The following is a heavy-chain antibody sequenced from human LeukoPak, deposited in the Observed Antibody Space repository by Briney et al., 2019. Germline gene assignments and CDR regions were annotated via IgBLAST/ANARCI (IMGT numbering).Heavy chain of an antibody. J-gene: IGHJ4*02. V-gene: IGHV3-23*01. Sequence: GGSLRLSCAASAFTFSSYAMSLVRQAPGKGLEWVSAISGSGGSTYYADSVKGRFTISRDNSKNTLYLQMNSLRAEDTAVYYCAKVARPASALDFDYWGQGTLVTVSS. CDR3: AKVARPASALDFDY. CDR1: AFTFSSYA. D-gene: IGHD5-12*01. CDR2: ISGSGGST.